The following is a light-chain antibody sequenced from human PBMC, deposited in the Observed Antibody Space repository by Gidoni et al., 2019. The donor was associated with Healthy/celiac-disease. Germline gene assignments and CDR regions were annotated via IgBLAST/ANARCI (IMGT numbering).Light chain of an antibody. J-gene: IGKJ1*01. V-gene: IGKV4-1*01. CDR3: QQYYSTPWT. CDR2: WAS. CDR1: QSVLYSSNNKNY. Sequence: DIVLTQSPASLAVSLGERATINCKSSQSVLYSSNNKNYLAWYQQKPGQPPKLLIYWASTRESGVPDQFSGSGSGTDFTLTISSLQAEDVAVYYCQQYYSTPWTFGQGTKVEIK.